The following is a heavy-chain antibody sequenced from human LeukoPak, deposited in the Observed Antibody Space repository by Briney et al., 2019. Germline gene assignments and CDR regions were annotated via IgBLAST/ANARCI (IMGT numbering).Heavy chain of an antibody. V-gene: IGHV3-23*01. D-gene: IGHD4-23*01. Sequence: TGGSLRLSCAASGFIFSSYWMHWVRHAPGKGLEWVSVISGSGASTYYADSVKGRFTISRDNFKNTLHLQMNTLRAEDTAIYYCAKVRSVVGLWGPPDSWGQGSLVTVSS. CDR1: GFIFSSYW. J-gene: IGHJ4*02. CDR3: AKVRSVVGLWGPPDS. CDR2: ISGSGAST.